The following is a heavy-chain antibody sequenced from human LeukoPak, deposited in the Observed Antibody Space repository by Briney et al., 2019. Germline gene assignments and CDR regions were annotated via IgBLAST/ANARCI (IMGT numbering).Heavy chain of an antibody. Sequence: ETLSLTCTVSGGSISSYYWSWVRQAPGKGLEWVSAISGSGGSTYYADSVKGRFTISRDNSKNTLYLQMNSLRAEDTAVYYCAKVCDCPNVYWGQGTLVTVSS. CDR3: AKVCDCPNVY. D-gene: IGHD2-21*01. CDR2: ISGSGGST. CDR1: GGSISSYY. V-gene: IGHV3-23*01. J-gene: IGHJ4*02.